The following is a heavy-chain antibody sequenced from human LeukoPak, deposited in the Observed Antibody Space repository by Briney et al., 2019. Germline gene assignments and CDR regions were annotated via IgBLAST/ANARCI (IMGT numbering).Heavy chain of an antibody. V-gene: IGHV3-23*01. D-gene: IGHD5-12*01. CDR1: GFTVSSYG. J-gene: IGHJ5*02. CDR2: FSATDGSA. CDR3: ARDQRHAATIS. Sequence: GGSLRLSCAASGFTVSSYGMTWVRLAPGKGLEWVSAFSATDGSAQYAESVKGRFTISRDNAKNSLYLQMNSLRAEDTAVYYCARDQRHAATISWGQGTLVTVSS.